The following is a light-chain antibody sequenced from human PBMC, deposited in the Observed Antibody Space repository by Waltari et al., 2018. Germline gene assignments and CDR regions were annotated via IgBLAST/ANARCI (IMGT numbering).Light chain of an antibody. J-gene: IGKJ2*01. CDR1: QSLGTN. CDR3: QQYNNWPLYT. V-gene: IGKV3-15*01. Sequence: PGGRATLSCRASQSLGTNLAWYQQKPGQAPRLLIYGASSRATGVPARFSGSGSGTDFTLTLSSLQSEDFVVYYCQQYNNWPLYTFGQGTKLEI. CDR2: GAS.